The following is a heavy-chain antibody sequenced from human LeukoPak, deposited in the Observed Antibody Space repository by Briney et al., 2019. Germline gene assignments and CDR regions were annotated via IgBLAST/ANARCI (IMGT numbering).Heavy chain of an antibody. D-gene: IGHD1-7*01. J-gene: IGHJ4*02. CDR3: ARNFGNWNSIEDY. CDR1: GGSISGSSYY. CDR2: IYYSGST. Sequence: PSETLSLTCTVSGGSISGSSYYWGWIRQPPGKGLEWIGSIYYSGSTYYNPSLKSRVTISVDKSKNQFSLKLSSVTAADTAVYYCARNFGNWNSIEDYWGQGTLVTVSS. V-gene: IGHV4-39*07.